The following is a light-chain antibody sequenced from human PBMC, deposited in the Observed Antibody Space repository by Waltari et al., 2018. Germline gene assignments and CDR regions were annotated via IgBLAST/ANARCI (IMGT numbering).Light chain of an antibody. CDR3: SSYTTSSAPGV. CDR2: EVS. Sequence: QSALTQPASVSGSPGQPITISFSGTDSDVGAYDFVSRYQQHPGKAPHLIIYEVSNRPSGISNRFSASKSGNTASLTISGLQAEDEADYYCSSYTTSSAPGVFGTGTRVTVL. J-gene: IGLJ1*01. CDR1: DSDVGAYDF. V-gene: IGLV2-14*01.